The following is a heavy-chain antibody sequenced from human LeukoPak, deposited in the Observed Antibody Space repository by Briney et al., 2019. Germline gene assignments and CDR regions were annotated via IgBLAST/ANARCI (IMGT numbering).Heavy chain of an antibody. Sequence: PSETLSLTCTVSGGSISSYYWSWIRQPPGKRLEWIGYIYYSGSTNYNPSLKSRVTISVDTSKNQFSLKLSSVTAADTAVYYCAREVAIGYSYGYHYFDYWGQGTLVTVSS. CDR1: GGSISSYY. D-gene: IGHD5-18*01. J-gene: IGHJ4*02. CDR2: IYYSGST. CDR3: AREVAIGYSYGYHYFDY. V-gene: IGHV4-59*01.